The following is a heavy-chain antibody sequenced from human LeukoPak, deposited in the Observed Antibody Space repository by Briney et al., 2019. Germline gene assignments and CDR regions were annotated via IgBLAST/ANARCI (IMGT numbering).Heavy chain of an antibody. Sequence: QTGGSLRLSCAASGFTFSTYWMSWVRQAPGKGLEWVANIKQDGSEKYYVDSVKGRFSISKDNAKNSLYLRMNSLRVEDTAVYYCVPLNWNPPGDFDRWGQGTLVTVSS. J-gene: IGHJ4*02. CDR2: IKQDGSEK. D-gene: IGHD1-20*01. CDR3: VPLNWNPPGDFDR. V-gene: IGHV3-7*01. CDR1: GFTFSTYW.